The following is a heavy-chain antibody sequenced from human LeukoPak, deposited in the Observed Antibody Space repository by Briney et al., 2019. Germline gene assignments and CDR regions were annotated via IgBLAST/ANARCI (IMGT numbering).Heavy chain of an antibody. V-gene: IGHV1-2*04. Sequence: ASVKVSCKASGYTFTGYYMHWVRQAPGQGLEWMGWINPNSGGTNYAQKFQGWVTMTRDTSISTAYMELSRLRSDDTAVYYCARGLVVITNADAFDIWGQGTMVTVSS. CDR2: INPNSGGT. CDR3: ARGLVVITNADAFDI. D-gene: IGHD3-22*01. J-gene: IGHJ3*02. CDR1: GYTFTGYY.